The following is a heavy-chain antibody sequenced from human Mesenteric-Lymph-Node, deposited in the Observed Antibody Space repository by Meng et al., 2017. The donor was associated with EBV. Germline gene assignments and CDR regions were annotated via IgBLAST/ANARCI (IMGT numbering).Heavy chain of an antibody. CDR1: GGSNTTNID. CDR2: ISHNGHT. Sequence: QVHPPASGPGLGKPSGTLAPTCAVPGGSNTTNIDWSWVRHLPGKGLEWIAEISHNGHTNYSPSLKSRVTISIDKSKNQFSLKVDSVTAADTAVYYCARERGAGTYQGFDFWGQGTLVTVSS. V-gene: IGHV4-4*02. CDR3: ARERGAGTYQGFDF. J-gene: IGHJ4*02. D-gene: IGHD3-10*01.